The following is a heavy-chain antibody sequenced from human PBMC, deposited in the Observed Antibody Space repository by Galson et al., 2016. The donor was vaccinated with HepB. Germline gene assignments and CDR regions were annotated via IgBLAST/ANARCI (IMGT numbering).Heavy chain of an antibody. CDR3: AKSPDMITFGGIIVIPEHWFDP. Sequence: LRLSCAASGSTFSSHAMSWVRQAPGKGLEWVSSISGGGGSTYYADSVKGRFTISRDNSKNTQYLQMNSLRAEDTAVYYCAKSPDMITFGGIIVIPEHWFDPWGQGTLVTVSS. D-gene: IGHD3-16*02. J-gene: IGHJ5*02. CDR1: GSTFSSHA. CDR2: ISGGGGST. V-gene: IGHV3-23*01.